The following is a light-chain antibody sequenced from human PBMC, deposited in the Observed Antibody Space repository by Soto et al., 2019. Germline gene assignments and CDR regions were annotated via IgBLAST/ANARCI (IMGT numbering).Light chain of an antibody. Sequence: EMVLTQSPGTLSLSPGERATLSCRASQSVSSSYLAWYQQKPGQAPRLLIYGASSRATGIPARFSGSGSGTDFTLTISGMEPEDFAVYYCQQYGSSPYTFGQGTKLEIK. CDR1: QSVSSSY. V-gene: IGKV3-20*01. CDR2: GAS. J-gene: IGKJ2*01. CDR3: QQYGSSPYT.